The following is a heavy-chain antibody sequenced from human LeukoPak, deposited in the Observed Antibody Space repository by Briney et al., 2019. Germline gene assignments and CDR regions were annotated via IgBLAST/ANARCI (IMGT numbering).Heavy chain of an antibody. CDR3: ARVGDHYHWYLDL. Sequence: GGSLTLSCAASGFSVSIKYMNWVRQAPGKGLEWVSIIYSGADTYYADSVKGRFTISRDTSKNTPFLHMNNVRVEDTAVYYCARVGDHYHWYLDLWGRGTLVSVSS. CDR2: IYSGADT. J-gene: IGHJ2*01. D-gene: IGHD3-10*01. V-gene: IGHV3-53*01. CDR1: GFSVSIKY.